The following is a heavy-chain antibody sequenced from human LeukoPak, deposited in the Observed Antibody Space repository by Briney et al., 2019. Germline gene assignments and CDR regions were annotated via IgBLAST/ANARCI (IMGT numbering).Heavy chain of an antibody. D-gene: IGHD2-8*02. Sequence: PGGSLRLSCAASGFTFSTFAMIGVRQPPGKGLEWVSSIFPSGGEIHYADSVRGRFTISRDNSKSTLSLQMNSLRAEDTAIYYCATYRQVLLPFESWGQGTLVTVSS. J-gene: IGHJ4*02. CDR2: IFPSGGEI. CDR1: GFTFSTFA. CDR3: ATYRQVLLPFES. V-gene: IGHV3-23*01.